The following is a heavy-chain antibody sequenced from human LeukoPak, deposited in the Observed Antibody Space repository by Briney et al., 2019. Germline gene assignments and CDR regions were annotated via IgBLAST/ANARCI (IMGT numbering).Heavy chain of an antibody. CDR2: IYYSGGT. J-gene: IGHJ5*02. CDR3: ASLYDFWSGYSNWFDP. D-gene: IGHD3-3*01. Sequence: SETLSLTCTFSGGSISSGDYYWSWIRQPPGKGLEWIGYIYYSGGTYYNPSLKSRVTISVDTSKNQFSLKLSSVTAADTAVYYCASLYDFWSGYSNWFDPWGQGTLVTVSS. V-gene: IGHV4-30-4*01. CDR1: GGSISSGDYY.